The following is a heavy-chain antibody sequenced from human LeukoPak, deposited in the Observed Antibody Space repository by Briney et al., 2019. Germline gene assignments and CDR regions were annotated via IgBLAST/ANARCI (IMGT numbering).Heavy chain of an antibody. CDR3: AIYCSGGSCQFDY. D-gene: IGHD2-15*01. CDR2: FDPEDGET. CDR1: GYTLTELS. Sequence: VASVKVSCKVSGYTLTELSMHWVRQAPGKGLEWMGGFDPEDGETIYAQKFQGRVTMTEDTSTDTAYMELSSLRSEDTAVYYCAIYCSGGSCQFDYWGQGTLVTISS. V-gene: IGHV1-24*01. J-gene: IGHJ4*02.